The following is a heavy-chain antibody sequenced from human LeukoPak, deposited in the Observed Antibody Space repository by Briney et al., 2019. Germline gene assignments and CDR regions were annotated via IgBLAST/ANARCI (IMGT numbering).Heavy chain of an antibody. CDR3: AREAKLGALDY. Sequence: GGFLRLSCAASGFTFSSYAMHWVRQAPGKGLEWVAVISYDGSNKYYADSVKGRFTISRDNSKNTLYLQMNSLRAEDTAVYYCAREAKLGALDYWGQGTLVTVSS. V-gene: IGHV3-30-3*01. CDR1: GFTFSSYA. CDR2: ISYDGSNK. J-gene: IGHJ4*02. D-gene: IGHD7-27*01.